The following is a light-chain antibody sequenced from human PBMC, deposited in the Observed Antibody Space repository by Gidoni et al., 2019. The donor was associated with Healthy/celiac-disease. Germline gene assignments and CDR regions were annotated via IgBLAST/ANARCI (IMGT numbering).Light chain of an antibody. J-gene: IGKJ2*01. CDR1: QSVLYSSNNKNY. CDR2: CAS. V-gene: IGKV4-1*01. Sequence: DIVMTQSPDSLAVSLGERATINCKSSQSVLYSSNNKNYLAWYQQKPGQPPKLLIYCASTRESGVPDRCSGSGSGTDFTLTISSLQAEDVAVYYCQQYYSTTQVTFGQGTKLEIK. CDR3: QQYYSTTQVT.